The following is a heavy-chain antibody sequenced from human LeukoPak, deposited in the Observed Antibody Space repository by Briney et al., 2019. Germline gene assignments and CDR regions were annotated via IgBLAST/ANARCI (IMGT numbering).Heavy chain of an antibody. CDR2: INPNSGGT. CDR3: ARMEYGSSGWIIDY. Sequence: ASVKVSCKASGYTFTGYYMHWVRQAPGQGLEWMGRINPNSGGTNYAQKFQGRVTMTRDTSISTAYMELSRLRSDDTAVYYCARMEYGSSGWIIDYWGQGTLVTVSS. CDR1: GYTFTGYY. V-gene: IGHV1-2*06. D-gene: IGHD6-19*01. J-gene: IGHJ4*02.